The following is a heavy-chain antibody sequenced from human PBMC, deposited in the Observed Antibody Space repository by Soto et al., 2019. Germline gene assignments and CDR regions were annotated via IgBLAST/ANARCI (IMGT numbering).Heavy chain of an antibody. D-gene: IGHD2-15*01. V-gene: IGHV1-8*01. CDR1: GYTFTSYD. CDR3: ARRRLQDGLSTH. Sequence: ASVKVSCKASGYTFTSYDINWVRQATGQGLEWMGWMNPNSGNTGYAQKFQGRVTVTRNTSISTAYMELSSLRSEDTAVYYCARRRLQDGLSTHWGQGTLVTVSS. CDR2: MNPNSGNT. J-gene: IGHJ4*02.